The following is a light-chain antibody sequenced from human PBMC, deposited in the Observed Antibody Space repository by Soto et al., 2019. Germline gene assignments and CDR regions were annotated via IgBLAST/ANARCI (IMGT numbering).Light chain of an antibody. CDR2: TNN. V-gene: IGLV1-44*01. CDR1: SSNIGKNT. J-gene: IGLJ2*01. CDR3: ATWDDSLNGPV. Sequence: QSVLTQPPSASGTPGQRVTISCSGSSSNIGKNTVNWYQQLPGTPPKLLIRTNNQRPSGVHDRFSGSKSGNSASLAISGLQSDDEADYSCATWDDSLNGPVFGGGTKVTVL.